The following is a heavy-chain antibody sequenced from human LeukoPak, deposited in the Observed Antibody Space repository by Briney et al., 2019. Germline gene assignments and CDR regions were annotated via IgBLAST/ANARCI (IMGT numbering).Heavy chain of an antibody. Sequence: ASVKVSCKASGDTFTGYYMHWVRQAPGQGLEWMGWINPNSGGTNYAQKFQGRVTMTRDTSISTAYMELSRLRSDDTAVYYCARDLRGRGIAVAGTGYYYYGMDVWGQGTTVTVSS. J-gene: IGHJ6*02. CDR2: INPNSGGT. CDR3: ARDLRGRGIAVAGTGYYYYGMDV. D-gene: IGHD6-19*01. CDR1: GDTFTGYY. V-gene: IGHV1-2*02.